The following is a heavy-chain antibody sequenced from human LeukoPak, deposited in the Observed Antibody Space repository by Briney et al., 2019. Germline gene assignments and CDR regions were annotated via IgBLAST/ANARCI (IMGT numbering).Heavy chain of an antibody. D-gene: IGHD3-16*01. J-gene: IGHJ4*02. Sequence: GGSLRLSCAASGFTFSSYSMNWVPQAPGKGLEWVSSIISSSSYIYYADSVKGRFTISRDNAKNSLYLQMKSRRGEDTAVYYWARDYGGDYWGQGTLVTVSS. CDR1: GFTFSSYS. V-gene: IGHV3-21*01. CDR2: IISSSSYI. CDR3: ARDYGGDY.